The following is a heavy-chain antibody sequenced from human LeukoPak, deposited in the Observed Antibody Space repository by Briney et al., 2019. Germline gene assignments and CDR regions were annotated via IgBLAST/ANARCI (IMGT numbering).Heavy chain of an antibody. CDR1: GASISSQY. V-gene: IGHV4-59*11. J-gene: IGHJ5*02. D-gene: IGHD2-21*01. Sequence: PSETLSLTCSVSGASISSQYWTWIRQPPGKGLEWIGYIYNSGSTNYNPSLKSRVTMSIDTSKNQFSLRLTSATAADTAVYYCARRRIDSMYNWFDPWGQGTLVIVSS. CDR2: IYNSGST. CDR3: ARRRIDSMYNWFDP.